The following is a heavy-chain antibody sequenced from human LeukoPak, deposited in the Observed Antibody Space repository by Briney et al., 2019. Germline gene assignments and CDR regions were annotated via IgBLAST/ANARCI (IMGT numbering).Heavy chain of an antibody. J-gene: IGHJ4*02. CDR1: GGSISSSSYY. D-gene: IGHD5-18*01. Sequence: SETLSLTCTVSGGSISSSSYYWGWIRQPPGKGLEWIGSIYYSGSTYYNPSLKSRVTISVDTSKSQFSLKLSSVTAADTAVYYCARNVDTAMVTMDHFDYWGQGTLVTVSS. CDR3: ARNVDTAMVTMDHFDY. CDR2: IYYSGST. V-gene: IGHV4-39*01.